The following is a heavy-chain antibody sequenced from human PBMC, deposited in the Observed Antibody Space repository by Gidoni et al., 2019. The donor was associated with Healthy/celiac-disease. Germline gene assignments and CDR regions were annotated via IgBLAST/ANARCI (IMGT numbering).Heavy chain of an antibody. D-gene: IGHD1-1*01. CDR3: TRDPNWNLRLEWFDP. CDR1: GFTFGAYA. Sequence: EVQLVESGGGLVKPGRSLRLSCTASGFTFGAYAMSWFRQAPGKGLEWVGFIRSKAYGGTTEHAASVKGRFTISRDDSKSIAYLQMNSLKTEDTAVYYCTRDPNWNLRLEWFDPWGQGTLVTVSS. CDR2: IRSKAYGGTT. J-gene: IGHJ5*02. V-gene: IGHV3-49*05.